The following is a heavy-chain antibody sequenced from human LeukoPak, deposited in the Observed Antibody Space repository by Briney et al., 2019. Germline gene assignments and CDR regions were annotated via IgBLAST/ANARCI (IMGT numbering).Heavy chain of an antibody. Sequence: GGSLRLSCAASGFTFSSYAMSWVRQAPGKGLEWVSAISGSGGSTYYADSVKGRFTISRDNSKNTLYLQMNSLRAEDTAVYYCARVPIVGNTSGGVWGPGTLVTVSS. CDR3: ARVPIVGNTSGGV. V-gene: IGHV3-23*01. CDR1: GFTFSSYA. J-gene: IGHJ4*01. D-gene: IGHD2/OR15-2a*01. CDR2: ISGSGGST.